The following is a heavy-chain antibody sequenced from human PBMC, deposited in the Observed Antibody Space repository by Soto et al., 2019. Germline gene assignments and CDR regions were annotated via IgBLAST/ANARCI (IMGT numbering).Heavy chain of an antibody. J-gene: IGHJ3*02. D-gene: IGHD1-26*01. V-gene: IGHV5-10-1*01. CDR2: IDPSDSYT. CDR3: ASGADAFDI. Sequence: GESLQISCKGSGYSFAGYWITWVRQKPGKGLEWMGRIDPSDSYTNYSPSFQGHVTISADKSISTAYLQWSSLKASDTAMYYCASGADAFDIWGQGTMVTVSS. CDR1: GYSFAGYW.